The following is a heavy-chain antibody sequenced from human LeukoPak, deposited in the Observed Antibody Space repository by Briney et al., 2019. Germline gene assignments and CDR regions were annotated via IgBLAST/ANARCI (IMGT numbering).Heavy chain of an antibody. CDR3: ARGRHATNGYYY. J-gene: IGHJ4*02. CDR1: GYTFTSYD. CDR2: MNPNSGNT. Sequence: APVKVSCKASGYTFTSYDINWVRQATGQGLEWMGWMNPNSGNTGYAQKFQGRVTMTRNTSISIAYMELSSLRSEDTAVYYCARGRHATNGYYYWGQGTLVTVSS. V-gene: IGHV1-8*01. D-gene: IGHD5-18*01.